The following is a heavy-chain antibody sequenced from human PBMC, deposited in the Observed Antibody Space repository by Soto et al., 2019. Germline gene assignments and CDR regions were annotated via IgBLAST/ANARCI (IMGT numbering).Heavy chain of an antibody. CDR2: IDPYDTGI. D-gene: IGHD3-9*01. V-gene: IGHV3-74*01. J-gene: IGHJ4*02. CDR3: ARDMTGADDY. Sequence: SGFTLIDYSMHWIRQATGKGLMWVSRIDPYDTGITYADSVKGRFTISRDNARNTLYLQMDSLTAEDTAVYYCARDMTGADDYLGQGTLVTVAS. CDR1: GFTLIDYS.